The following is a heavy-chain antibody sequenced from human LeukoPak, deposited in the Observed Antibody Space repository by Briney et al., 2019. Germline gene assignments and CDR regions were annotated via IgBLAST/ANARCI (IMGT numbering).Heavy chain of an antibody. Sequence: PGESLRLSCAVSGCTFTEYWMNWVRQAPGKGLEWVASIRQDVGHISYVDSVNGRFTISRDNTKSSLYLQINSLRAEDPAVYYCARDGTAAGLYFDLWGQGPLVTVSS. CDR1: GCTFTEYW. D-gene: IGHD6-13*01. CDR2: IRQDVGHI. V-gene: IGHV3-7*01. J-gene: IGHJ4*01. CDR3: ARDGTAAGLYFDL.